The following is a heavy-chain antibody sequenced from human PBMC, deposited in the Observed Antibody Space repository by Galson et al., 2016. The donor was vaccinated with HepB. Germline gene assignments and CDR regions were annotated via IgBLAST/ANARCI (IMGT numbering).Heavy chain of an antibody. CDR3: AAERFSGSPLEY. CDR2: ISDGSTYI. Sequence: SLRLSCAASGLTLSNYNMNWVRQAPGKGLEWVAFISDGSTYISYGETMKGRFTVSRDNAKNSLYLQMNSLSAEDTGLYYCAAERFSGSPLEYWGQGTLVTVSS. D-gene: IGHD1-26*01. J-gene: IGHJ4*02. V-gene: IGHV3-21*01. CDR1: GLTLSNYN.